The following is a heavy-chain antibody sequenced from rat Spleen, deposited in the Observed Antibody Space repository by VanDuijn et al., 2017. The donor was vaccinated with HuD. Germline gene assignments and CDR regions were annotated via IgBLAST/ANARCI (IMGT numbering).Heavy chain of an antibody. D-gene: IGHD1-4*01. CDR3: TTTGYNPFYFDS. CDR2: ISTGGGVT. J-gene: IGHJ2*01. Sequence: EVQLVVSGGGLVQPGRSLKLSCVASGFSFSDYYMPWVREAPTKGLEWVAYISTGGGVTYYRDSVKGRFTTSRDNSKSTLYLQMDSLRSEDTATYYCTTTGYNPFYFDSWGQGVMVSVST. V-gene: IGHV5-27*01. CDR1: GFSFSDYY.